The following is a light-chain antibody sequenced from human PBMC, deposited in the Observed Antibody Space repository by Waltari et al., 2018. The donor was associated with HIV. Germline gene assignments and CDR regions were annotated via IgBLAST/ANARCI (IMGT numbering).Light chain of an antibody. J-gene: IGLJ3*02. Sequence: QSVLTQPPSASGAPGQRVTISCSGSSANIGNTVYWYQQLPGTAPKVLIYMDNQRPSGVPDRFSGSRSGTSASLDVSGLRSEDEANYICAAWDDILSGWLFGGGTKLTVL. CDR1: SANIGNT. CDR2: MDN. V-gene: IGLV1-47*01. CDR3: AAWDDILSGWL.